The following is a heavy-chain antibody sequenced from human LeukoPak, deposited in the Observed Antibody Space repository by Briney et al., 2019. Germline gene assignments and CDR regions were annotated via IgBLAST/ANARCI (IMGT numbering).Heavy chain of an antibody. CDR3: AKGSAAVRPYYFEY. J-gene: IGHJ4*02. CDR2: ITGDSTST. CDR1: GFTFRSYR. D-gene: IGHD6-6*01. Sequence: GGSLRLSCTASGFTFRSYRMSWVRQAPGKGLEWVSAITGDSTSTFYADSVKGRFTIFRDNSKNTLYLQMNTLRAEDTALYYCAKGSAAVRPYYFEYWGQGSLVTVSS. V-gene: IGHV3-23*01.